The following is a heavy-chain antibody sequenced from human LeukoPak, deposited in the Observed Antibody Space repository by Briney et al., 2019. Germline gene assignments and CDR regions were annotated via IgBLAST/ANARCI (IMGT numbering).Heavy chain of an antibody. V-gene: IGHV3-53*01. CDR3: ARDSGGPRDY. CDR1: RFTVSSNY. Sequence: GGSLRLSCAASRFTVSSNYMSWVRQAPGKGLEWVSVIYSGGSTYYADSVKGRFTISRDNSKNTLYLQMNSLRAEDTAVYYCARDSGGPRDYWGQGTLVTVSS. J-gene: IGHJ4*02. D-gene: IGHD6-19*01. CDR2: IYSGGST.